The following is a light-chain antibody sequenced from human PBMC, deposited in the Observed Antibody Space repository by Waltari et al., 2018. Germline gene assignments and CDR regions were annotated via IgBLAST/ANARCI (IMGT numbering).Light chain of an antibody. CDR1: QSISHF. J-gene: IGKJ3*01. CDR3: QQSFVTGT. Sequence: DIQMTQSPPSVSASVGDRVTITCRASQSISHFLNWYQQNPGKAPKLLIYTTSNLQTGVPSRFRGSGAGTDCTLTISRLQPEDFATYYCQQSFVTGTFGPGTKVDIK. CDR2: TTS. V-gene: IGKV1-39*01.